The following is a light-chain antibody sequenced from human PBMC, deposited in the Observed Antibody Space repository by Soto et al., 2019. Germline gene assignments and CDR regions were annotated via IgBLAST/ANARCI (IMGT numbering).Light chain of an antibody. CDR2: DAS. V-gene: IGKV3-11*01. CDR1: QSVSSS. CDR3: QQRSNWPRT. J-gene: IGKJ2*01. Sequence: EIVLTQSPATLSLSPGERATLSCRASQSVSSSLGWYQQIPGQAPRLLIYDASKRATGIPARFSGSGSGTDFTLTISSLEPEDFAVYYCQQRSNWPRTFGQGTKLEIK.